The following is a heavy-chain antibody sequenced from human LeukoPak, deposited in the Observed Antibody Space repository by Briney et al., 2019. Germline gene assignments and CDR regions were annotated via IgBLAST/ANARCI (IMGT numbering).Heavy chain of an antibody. D-gene: IGHD1-26*01. CDR3: ARAHGIVGATRLEVLYYFDY. CDR1: GYTFTSYG. J-gene: IGHJ4*02. V-gene: IGHV1-2*02. CDR2: INPISGGT. Sequence: GASVKVSCKASGYTFTSYGISWVRQAPGQGLEWLGWINPISGGTNYTQKFQGRVTMTRDTSISTAYMELSRLRSDDTAVYYCARAHGIVGATRLEVLYYFDYWGQGTLVTVSS.